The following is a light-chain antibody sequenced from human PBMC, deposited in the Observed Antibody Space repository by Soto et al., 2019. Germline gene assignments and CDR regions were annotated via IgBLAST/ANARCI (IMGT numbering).Light chain of an antibody. CDR2: EGS. V-gene: IGLV2-23*01. CDR3: RSYAGSSTRPV. Sequence: QSALTQPASVSGSPGQSVTISCTGTSSDVGSYNLVSWYQQHPGKAPKLMIYEGSKRPSGVSNRFSGSKSGNTASLTISGLQAEDEADYYCRSYAGSSTRPVFGGGTKLTVL. J-gene: IGLJ2*01. CDR1: SSDVGSYNL.